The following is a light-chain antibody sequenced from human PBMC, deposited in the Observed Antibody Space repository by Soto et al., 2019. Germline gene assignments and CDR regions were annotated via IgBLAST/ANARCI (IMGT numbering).Light chain of an antibody. V-gene: IGKV3-20*01. CDR1: QSVSSN. Sequence: EVFLTQTPATLSVSPGERATLSCRASQSVSSNLAWYQQKPGQAPRLLIYGASSRATGIPDRFSGSGSGTDFTLTISRLEPEDFAVYYCQQYGSSPPSWGWTFAQRAKVAIK. J-gene: IGKJ1*01. CDR3: QQYGSSPPSWGWT. CDR2: GAS.